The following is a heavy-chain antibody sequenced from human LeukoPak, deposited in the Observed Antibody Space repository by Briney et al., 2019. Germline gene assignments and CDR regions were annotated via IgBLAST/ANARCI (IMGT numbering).Heavy chain of an antibody. J-gene: IGHJ3*02. CDR1: GYTFTGYH. Sequence: ASVKVSCKASGYTFTGYHMHWVRQAPGQGLEWMGIINPSGGSTTYAEKFQGRVTMTRDTSTSTVYMELSSLRSDDTAVYYCARDRNSGSSLDIWGQGTMLTVSS. CDR2: INPSGGST. V-gene: IGHV1-46*01. CDR3: ARDRNSGSSLDI. D-gene: IGHD6-6*01.